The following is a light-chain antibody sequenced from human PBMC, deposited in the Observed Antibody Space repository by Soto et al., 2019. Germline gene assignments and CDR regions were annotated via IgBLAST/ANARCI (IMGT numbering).Light chain of an antibody. Sequence: QSALAQPASVSGSPGQSITIPCTGTSSDIGGYDYVSWYQQRPGKAPKLMIYEVRYRPSGVSNRFSGSKSGNTASLTISGLQAEDEAVYYCCSYTRTSNHYFFGSGTKVTVL. J-gene: IGLJ1*01. CDR3: CSYTRTSNHYF. CDR1: SSDIGGYDY. CDR2: EVR. V-gene: IGLV2-14*01.